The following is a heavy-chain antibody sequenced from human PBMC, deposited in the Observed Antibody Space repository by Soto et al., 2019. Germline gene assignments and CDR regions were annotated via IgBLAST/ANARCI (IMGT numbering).Heavy chain of an antibody. CDR3: ARWGGASPFYYYGMDV. V-gene: IGHV1-18*01. D-gene: IGHD1-26*01. CDR1: GYTFTSYC. CDR2: ISAYNGNT. Sequence: ASVNVSCKSSGYTFTSYCISWVRQAPGQGLEWMGWISAYNGNTNYAQKLQGRVTMTTDTSTSTAYMELRSLRSDDTAVYYCARWGGASPFYYYGMDVWGQGTTVTVSS. J-gene: IGHJ6*02.